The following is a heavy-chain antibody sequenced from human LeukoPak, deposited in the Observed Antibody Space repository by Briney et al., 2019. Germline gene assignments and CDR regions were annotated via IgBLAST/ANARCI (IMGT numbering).Heavy chain of an antibody. D-gene: IGHD6-6*01. Sequence: ASVKVSCKASGYTFTSYYMHWVRQAPGQGLEWMGIINPSGGSTSYAQKFQGRVTMTRDMSTSTVYMELSSLRSEDTAVYYCARAVEGGYSSSSWGYYYYMDVWGKGTTVTVSS. CDR3: ARAVEGGYSSSSWGYYYYMDV. J-gene: IGHJ6*03. CDR2: INPSGGST. CDR1: GYTFTSYY. V-gene: IGHV1-46*01.